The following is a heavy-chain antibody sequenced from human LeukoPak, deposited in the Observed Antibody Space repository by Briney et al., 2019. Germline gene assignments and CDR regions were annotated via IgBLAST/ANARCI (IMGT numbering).Heavy chain of an antibody. Sequence: SETLSLTCTVSGGSISSGDYYWSWIRQPPGKGLEWIGYIYYSGSTNYNPSLKSRVTISVDTSKNQFSLKLSSVTAADTAVYYCARVGGTNYYYYGMDVWGQGTTVTVSS. CDR3: ARVGGTNYYYYGMDV. V-gene: IGHV4-61*08. CDR1: GGSISSGDYY. D-gene: IGHD1-26*01. J-gene: IGHJ6*02. CDR2: IYYSGST.